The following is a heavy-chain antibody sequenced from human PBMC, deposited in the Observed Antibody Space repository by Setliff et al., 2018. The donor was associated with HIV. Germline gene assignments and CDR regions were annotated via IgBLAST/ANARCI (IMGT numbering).Heavy chain of an antibody. CDR2: IYYSGTT. Sequence: SETLSLTCNVSGVSMSSHYWSWIRQAPGQPPNKGLEWIGNIYYSGTTNYNPSLESRVTISIDTSKSQFSLKLTSVTTADTAMYYCAGRGGYNDWYFDYWGQGALVTISS. J-gene: IGHJ4*02. CDR1: GVSMSSHY. D-gene: IGHD5-12*01. CDR3: AGRGGYNDWYFDY. V-gene: IGHV4-59*11.